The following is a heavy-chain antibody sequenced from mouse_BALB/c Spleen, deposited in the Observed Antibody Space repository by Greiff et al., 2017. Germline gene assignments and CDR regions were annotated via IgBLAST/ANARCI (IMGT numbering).Heavy chain of an antibody. D-gene: IGHD2-4*01. V-gene: IGHV1-5*01. CDR1: GYTFTSYW. CDR3: RFSTMITYAMDY. CDR2: IYPGNSDT. Sequence: VQLQQSGTVLARPGASVKMSCKASGYTFTSYWMHWVKQRPGQGLEWIGAIYPGNSDTSYNQKFKGKAKLTAVTSTSTAYMELSSLTNEDSAVYYCRFSTMITYAMDYWGQGTSVTVSS. J-gene: IGHJ4*01.